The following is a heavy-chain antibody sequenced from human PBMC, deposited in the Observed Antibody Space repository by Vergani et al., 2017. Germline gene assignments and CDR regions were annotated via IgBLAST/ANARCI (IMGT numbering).Heavy chain of an antibody. CDR1: GGSISSGGYY. CDR2: IYYSGST. Sequence: QVQLQESGPGLVKPSQTLSLTCTVSGGSISSGGYYWSWIRQHPGKGLEWIGYIYYSGSTNYNPSLKSRVTISVATSKNQFSLKLSSVTAADTAVYYCARDRVAAPDYYYYGMDVWGQGTTVTVSS. J-gene: IGHJ6*02. D-gene: IGHD2-15*01. CDR3: ARDRVAAPDYYYYGMDV. V-gene: IGHV4-31*03.